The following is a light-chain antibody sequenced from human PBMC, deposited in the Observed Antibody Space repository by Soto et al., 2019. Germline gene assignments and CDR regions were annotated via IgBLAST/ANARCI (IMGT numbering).Light chain of an antibody. V-gene: IGKV1-8*01. J-gene: IGKJ1*01. CDR1: QGISSY. CDR3: QQYYSYPRT. Sequence: AIRMTQSPSSFSASTGDRVTITCRASQGISSYLAWYQQKPGKAPKLLIYAASTLQSGVPSRFSGSGSGTDFTLTISCLQSEDFATYYCQQYYSYPRTLGQGPKVDIK. CDR2: AAS.